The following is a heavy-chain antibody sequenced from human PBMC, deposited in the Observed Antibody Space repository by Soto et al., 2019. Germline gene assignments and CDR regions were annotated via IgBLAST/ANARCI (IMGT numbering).Heavy chain of an antibody. J-gene: IGHJ4*02. D-gene: IGHD3-10*01. CDR3: ARAFMVPVDFFDY. Sequence: SETLSLTCTVSIGSLSSNYWSWIRQSPGKGLEWIGNIYYSGSTNYNPSLRSRVTMSVDMSKNQFTMKFSSVTAAVTGVYFCARAFMVPVDFFDYWGQGTVVSVSS. CDR1: IGSLSSNY. V-gene: IGHV4-59*01. CDR2: IYYSGST.